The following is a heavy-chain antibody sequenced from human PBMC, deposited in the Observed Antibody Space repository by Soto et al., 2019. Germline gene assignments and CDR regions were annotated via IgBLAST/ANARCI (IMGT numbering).Heavy chain of an antibody. D-gene: IGHD6-13*01. CDR1: GFTFSSYA. V-gene: IGHV3-23*01. CDR2: TIGSGGST. Sequence: EVQLLESGGDLVQPGGSLRLSCAASGFTFSSYAMTWVRQAPGKGLEWVSSTIGSGGSTYYADSVKGRFTISKDNSKNTLYLQMNRLRAEDTAVYYCAKRSGSDWYGPFDKWGQGTLVTVSS. CDR3: AKRSGSDWYGPFDK. J-gene: IGHJ4*02.